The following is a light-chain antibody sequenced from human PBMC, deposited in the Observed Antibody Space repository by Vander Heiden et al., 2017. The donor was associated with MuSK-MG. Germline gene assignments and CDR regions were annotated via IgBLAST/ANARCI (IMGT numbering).Light chain of an antibody. CDR3: HQLHTYTHS. CDR2: GAS. Sequence: DIQLTQSPSFLSASVGDSVTITCRASQDISSYLAWYQQKPGKAPKLLVFGASTLQSGVPSRFSGSGSGTEFTLTISSLQPEDLATYYCHQLHTYTHSFGQGTRVEIK. V-gene: IGKV1-9*01. J-gene: IGKJ5*01. CDR1: QDISSY.